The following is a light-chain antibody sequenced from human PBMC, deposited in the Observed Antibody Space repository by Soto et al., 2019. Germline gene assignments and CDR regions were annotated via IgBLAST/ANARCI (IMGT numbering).Light chain of an antibody. V-gene: IGKV3-15*01. CDR3: QPSNNWPLS. CDR2: DTS. Sequence: EVVMRQSTATLSVSSGEGATLSCRASQGIGDTLAWYQHKPGQTPRLLIYDTSTRATGVPTRFSGSRSGAEFTLTINCLQSEDFAVYYCQPSNNWPLSFGGGTKVDIK. CDR1: QGIGDT. J-gene: IGKJ4*01.